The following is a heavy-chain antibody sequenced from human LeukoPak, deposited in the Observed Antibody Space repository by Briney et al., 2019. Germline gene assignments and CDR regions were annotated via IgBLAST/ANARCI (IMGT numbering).Heavy chain of an antibody. V-gene: IGHV3-21*01. CDR1: GFTFSSYS. J-gene: IGHJ1*01. CDR3: ARDPYSSSWEYFQH. Sequence: GGSLRLFCAASGFTFSSYSMNWVRQAPGKGLEWVTSISSSSSYIYYADSVKGRFTISRDNAKNSLYLEMNSLRAEDTAVYYCARDPYSSSWEYFQHWGQGTLVTVSS. CDR2: ISSSSSYI. D-gene: IGHD6-13*01.